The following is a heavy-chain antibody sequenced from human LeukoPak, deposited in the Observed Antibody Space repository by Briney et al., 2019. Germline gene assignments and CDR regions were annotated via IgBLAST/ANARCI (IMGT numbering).Heavy chain of an antibody. CDR1: GSPFTTYA. CDR3: ARGVRYSSGWYLSLY. Sequence: ASVKVSCTTSGSPFTTYAINCAPQVPPQRPERIGWINTNAGNPTYAQGFTGRFVFSLDTSVSTAYLQISSLKAEDTAVYYCARGVRYSSGWYLSLYWGQGTLVTVSS. D-gene: IGHD6-19*01. J-gene: IGHJ4*02. CDR2: INTNAGNP. V-gene: IGHV7-4-1*02.